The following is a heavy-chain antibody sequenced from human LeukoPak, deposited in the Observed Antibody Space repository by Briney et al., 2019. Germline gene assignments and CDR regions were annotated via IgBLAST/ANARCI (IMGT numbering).Heavy chain of an antibody. CDR3: TTEAENIAAFGFDY. CDR1: GFTFSNAW. J-gene: IGHJ4*02. D-gene: IGHD6-25*01. V-gene: IGHV3-15*01. Sequence: GGSLRLSCAASGFTFSNAWMSWVRQAPGKGLEWVGRITSKTDGGTTDYAAPVKGRFTISRDDSKNTLYLQMNSLKTEDTAVYYCTTEAENIAAFGFDYWGQGTLVTVSS. CDR2: ITSKTDGGTT.